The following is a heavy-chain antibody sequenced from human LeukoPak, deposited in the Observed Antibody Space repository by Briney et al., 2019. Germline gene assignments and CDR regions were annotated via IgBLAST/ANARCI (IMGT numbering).Heavy chain of an antibody. J-gene: IGHJ4*02. CDR3: ARYLAYYFDY. CDR1: GYSFTSYW. Sequence: GESLEISCKGSGYSFTSYWIAWVRQMPGKGLEWMGIIYPSDSDTRYSPSFQGQVTISADKSISTAYLQWSSLKASDTAMYYCARYLAYYFDYWGQGTLVTVSS. CDR2: IYPSDSDT. V-gene: IGHV5-51*01.